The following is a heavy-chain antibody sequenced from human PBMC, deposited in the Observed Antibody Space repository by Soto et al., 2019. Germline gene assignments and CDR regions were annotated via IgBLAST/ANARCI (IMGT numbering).Heavy chain of an antibody. CDR3: AKVLNYAGYCISTHYNAMNV. CDR1: GDSVSNNNAA. CDR2: TYYRSKWNI. V-gene: IGHV6-1*01. J-gene: IGHJ6*01. D-gene: IGHD2-2*01. Sequence: SQTLSLTCVISGDSVSNNNAAWNWIRQSPSRGLEWLGRTYYRSKWNIEYAVSVESRITISPDTSKNQFSLQLTSVTPEDTAVYYCAKVLNYAGYCISTHYNAMNVWGQGTTVTVSS.